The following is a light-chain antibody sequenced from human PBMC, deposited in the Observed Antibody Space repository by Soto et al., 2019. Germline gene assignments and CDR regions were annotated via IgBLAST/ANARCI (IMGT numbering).Light chain of an antibody. J-gene: IGKJ1*01. V-gene: IGKV3-20*01. Sequence: EIVLTLAPGTLSRPPGERATVSCRASQSDSNNHLAWLQQKPGQARRLLIYGASNRATGVPDRFSGSGSGTDCTLTINRLEPEYCAGYFCQQYGSSPWTFGQR. CDR3: QQYGSSPWT. CDR1: QSDSNNH. CDR2: GAS.